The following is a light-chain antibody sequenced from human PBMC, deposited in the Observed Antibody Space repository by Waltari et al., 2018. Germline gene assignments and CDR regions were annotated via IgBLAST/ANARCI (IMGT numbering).Light chain of an antibody. CDR2: DVN. Sequence: QSALTQPASVSGSPGQSLAISCTGTDTDIGRHNFVSWYRQRPGEVPKLIIYDVNRRLSGISSRFSGSKFGNTASLTISGLQTEDEAVYYCSSYTTGRTYVFGTGTKVTVL. V-gene: IGLV2-14*03. J-gene: IGLJ1*01. CDR1: DTDIGRHNF. CDR3: SSYTTGRTYV.